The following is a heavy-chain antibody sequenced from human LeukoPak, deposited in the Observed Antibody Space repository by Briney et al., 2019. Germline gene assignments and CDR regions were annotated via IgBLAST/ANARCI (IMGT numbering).Heavy chain of an antibody. J-gene: IGHJ4*02. V-gene: IGHV4-38-2*02. CDR3: ARVSPNSGAYYFDY. Sequence: PSETLSLTCTVSGYSVSSGYYWGWIRQSPGKGLEWIGSIYHSGSTYYSPSLRSRITISVDTSKNQFSLKLSSVTAADTAVYYCARVSPNSGAYYFDYWGQGTLVTVSS. D-gene: IGHD4-23*01. CDR2: IYHSGST. CDR1: GYSVSSGYY.